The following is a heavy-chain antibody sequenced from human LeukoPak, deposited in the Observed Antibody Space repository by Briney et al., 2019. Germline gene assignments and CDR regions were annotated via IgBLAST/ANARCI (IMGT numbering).Heavy chain of an antibody. V-gene: IGHV4-34*01. CDR3: ARGRDYYDTRDAFDI. CDR2: INHSGST. D-gene: IGHD3-22*01. CDR1: GGSFSGYY. Sequence: SETLSLTCAVYGGSFSGYYWSWIRQPPGKGLEWIGEINHSGSTNYNPSLKSRVTISVDTSKNQFSLKLSSVTAADTAVYYCARGRDYYDTRDAFDIWGQGTVVTVSS. J-gene: IGHJ3*02.